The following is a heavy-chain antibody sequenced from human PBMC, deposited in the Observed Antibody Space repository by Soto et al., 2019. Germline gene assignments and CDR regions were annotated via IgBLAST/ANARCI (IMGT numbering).Heavy chain of an antibody. J-gene: IGHJ4*02. CDR2: ISAYNGNT. CDR1: GYTFTSYG. Sequence: GASVKVSCKASGYTFTSYGISWVRQAPGQGLEWMGWISAYNGNTNYAQKLQGRVTMTTDTSTSTAYMELRSLRSDDTAVYYCARAVFVVYGGNWFDYWGQGTLVTVPQ. V-gene: IGHV1-18*01. CDR3: ARAVFVVYGGNWFDY. D-gene: IGHD1-1*01.